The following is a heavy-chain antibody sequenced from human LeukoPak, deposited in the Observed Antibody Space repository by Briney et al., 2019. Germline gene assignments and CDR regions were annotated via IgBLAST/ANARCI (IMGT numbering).Heavy chain of an antibody. CDR2: IIPIFGTA. CDR1: GGTFSSYA. D-gene: IGHD6-19*01. CDR3: AREPRFGAVAGNNWFDL. V-gene: IGHV1-69*01. Sequence: SVKVSCKASGGTFSSYAISWVRQAPGQGLEWMGGIIPIFGTANYAQKFQGRVTITADESTSTAYMELSSLRSEDTAVYYCAREPRFGAVAGNNWFDLWGQGTLVTVSS. J-gene: IGHJ5*02.